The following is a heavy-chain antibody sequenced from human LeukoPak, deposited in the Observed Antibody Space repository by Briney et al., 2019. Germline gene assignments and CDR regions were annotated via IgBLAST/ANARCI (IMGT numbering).Heavy chain of an antibody. Sequence: SQTLSLTCTVSGGSISSGSDYWSWIRQPAGKGLEWIGRIYTSGSTNYNPSLESRVTISVGTSKNQFSLKLSSVTAADTAIYYCAREGRHYYYYYIYVWGKGTTVTVSS. V-gene: IGHV4-61*02. J-gene: IGHJ6*03. CDR1: GGSISSGSDY. CDR2: IYTSGST. CDR3: AREGRHYYYYYIYV.